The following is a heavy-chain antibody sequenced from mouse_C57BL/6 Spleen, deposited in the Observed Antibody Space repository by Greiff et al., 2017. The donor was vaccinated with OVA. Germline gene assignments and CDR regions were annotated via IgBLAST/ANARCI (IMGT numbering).Heavy chain of an antibody. CDR2: IRSKSNNYAT. J-gene: IGHJ2*01. V-gene: IGHV10-1*01. Sequence: EVMLVESGGGLVQPKGSLKLSCAASGFSFNTYAMNWVRQAPGKGLEWVARIRSKSNNYATYYADSVKDRFTISRDDSESMLYLQMNNLKTEDTAMYYGVRQNGSSPYYFDYWGQGTTLTVSS. D-gene: IGHD1-1*01. CDR3: VRQNGSSPYYFDY. CDR1: GFSFNTYA.